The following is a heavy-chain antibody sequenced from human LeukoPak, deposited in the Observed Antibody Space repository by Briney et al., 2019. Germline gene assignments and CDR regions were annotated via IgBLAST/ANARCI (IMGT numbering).Heavy chain of an antibody. Sequence: GGSLRLSCSASGFTFKKYAMHWVRQAPGKGLEYVSAINSNGGRTYYADSVKGRFTISRDNAQNSLYLQMNSLRAEDTAVYYCARDPSGSYYSTSDYWGQGTLVAVSS. J-gene: IGHJ4*02. CDR2: INSNGGRT. CDR3: ARDPSGSYYSTSDY. V-gene: IGHV3-64*04. CDR1: GFTFKKYA. D-gene: IGHD1-26*01.